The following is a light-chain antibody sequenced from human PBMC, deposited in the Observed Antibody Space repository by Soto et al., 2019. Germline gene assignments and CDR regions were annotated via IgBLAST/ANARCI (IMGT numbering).Light chain of an antibody. Sequence: QSVLTQPASVSGSPGQSITISCTGTSSDVGGYNYVSWYQQQSGKAPKLMIHEVSNRPSGVSNRFSGSKSGNTASLTISGLQAEDEADYYCSSYTSSRAYVFG. J-gene: IGLJ1*01. V-gene: IGLV2-14*01. CDR2: EVS. CDR3: SSYTSSRAYV. CDR1: SSDVGGYNY.